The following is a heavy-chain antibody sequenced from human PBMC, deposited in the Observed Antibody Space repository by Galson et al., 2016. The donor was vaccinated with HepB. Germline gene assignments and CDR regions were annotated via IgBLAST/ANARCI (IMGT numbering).Heavy chain of an antibody. D-gene: IGHD3-9*01. Sequence: SLRLSCAASGFTFRDYHIHWVRQAPGKGLEWAAVVWYDGSNIYYGDSVKGRFTISRDKPRSIVYLEMSSLRAEDTALYYCAASLGSRWDEYHFEKWGQGTLVTVSS. V-gene: IGHV3-33*01. J-gene: IGHJ4*02. CDR1: GFTFRDYH. CDR3: AASLGSRWDEYHFEK. CDR2: VWYDGSNI.